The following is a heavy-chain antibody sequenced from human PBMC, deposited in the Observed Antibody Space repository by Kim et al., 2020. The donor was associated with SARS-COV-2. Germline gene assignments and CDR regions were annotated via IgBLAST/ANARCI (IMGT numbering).Heavy chain of an antibody. D-gene: IGHD5-18*01. CDR2: INPNSGGT. V-gene: IGHV1-2*06. CDR3: ASQSGYSYGPHAFDI. J-gene: IGHJ3*02. Sequence: ASVKVSCKASGYTFTGYYMHWVRQAPGQGLEWMGRINPNSGGTNYAQKFQGRVTMTRDTSISTAYMELSRLRSDDTAVYYCASQSGYSYGPHAFDIWGQGTMVTVSS. CDR1: GYTFTGYY.